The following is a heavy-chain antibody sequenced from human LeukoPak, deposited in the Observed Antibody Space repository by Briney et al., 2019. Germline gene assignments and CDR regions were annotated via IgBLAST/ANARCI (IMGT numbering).Heavy chain of an antibody. CDR2: IDQDGSEK. Sequence: PGGSLRLSCAASGFTFSSYWMSWVRQAPGKGLEWVANIDQDGSEKYYVDSVKGRFTISRDNAKNSLYLQMNSLRAEDTAVFYCARDVPLYCSGGSCKPGLSDYWGQGTLVTVSS. V-gene: IGHV3-7*01. J-gene: IGHJ4*02. CDR3: ARDVPLYCSGGSCKPGLSDY. CDR1: GFTFSSYW. D-gene: IGHD2-15*01.